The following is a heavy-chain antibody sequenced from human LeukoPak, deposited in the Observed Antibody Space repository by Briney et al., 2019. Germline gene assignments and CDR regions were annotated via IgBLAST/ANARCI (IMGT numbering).Heavy chain of an antibody. D-gene: IGHD4-11*01. V-gene: IGHV3-23*01. CDR2: ITSDGGST. J-gene: IGHJ4*02. CDR1: GFTFSSYA. CDR3: AKGPNGDSNYFFDY. Sequence: SGGSLRLSCEASGFTFSSYAMSWLRQAPEKGLEWVSVITSDGGSTHYAASVKGRFTVTRDNSKNTLYLQMNSLRAEDTAVYYCAKGPNGDSNYFFDYWGQGTLITVSS.